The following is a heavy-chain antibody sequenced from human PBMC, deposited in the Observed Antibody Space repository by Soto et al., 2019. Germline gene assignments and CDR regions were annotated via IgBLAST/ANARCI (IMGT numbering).Heavy chain of an antibody. CDR1: GDSVSSNSAA. Sequence: QVQLQQSGPGLVKPSQTLSLTCAISGDSVSSNSAAWNWLRQSPSRGLEWLGRTYYRSKWYNDYALSVKGRITLNPATSKNQFSLQLKSVTPEDKAVYYCARYQLESFWYFDLWGRGNLVTVSS. D-gene: IGHD1-1*01. V-gene: IGHV6-1*01. CDR2: TYYRSKWYN. CDR3: ARYQLESFWYFDL. J-gene: IGHJ2*01.